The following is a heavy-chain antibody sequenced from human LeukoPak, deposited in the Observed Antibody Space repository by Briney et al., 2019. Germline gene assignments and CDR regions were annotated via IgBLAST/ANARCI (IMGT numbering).Heavy chain of an antibody. CDR2: ISWNSGSI. D-gene: IGHD1-26*01. CDR3: AKDVGGGGSYFGYFDY. CDR1: GFTFDDYA. J-gene: IGHJ4*02. V-gene: IGHV3-9*01. Sequence: GRSLRLSCAASGFTFDDYAMHWVRQAPGKGLEWVSGISWNSGSIGYADSVKGRFTISRDNAKNSLYLQMNSLRAEDTALYYCAKDVGGGGSYFGYFDYWGQGTLVTVSS.